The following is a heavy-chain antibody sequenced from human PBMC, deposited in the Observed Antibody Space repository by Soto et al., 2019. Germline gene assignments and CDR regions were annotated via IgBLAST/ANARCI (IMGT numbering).Heavy chain of an antibody. V-gene: IGHV4-59*01. J-gene: IGHJ5*02. Sequence: SETLSLTCSVSGASITTYYWRCIRQPPGKGLDWIVSISYSGSSKYNPSLESRVMISLDTSKNPFSLRLTCVTAADTALYYCARDWDRSRLFDPGGQGALVTVSS. CDR1: GASITTYY. D-gene: IGHD3-16*02. CDR3: ARDWDRSRLFDP. CDR2: ISYSGSS.